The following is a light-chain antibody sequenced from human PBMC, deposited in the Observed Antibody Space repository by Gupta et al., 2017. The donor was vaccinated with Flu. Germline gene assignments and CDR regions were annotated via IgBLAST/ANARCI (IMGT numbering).Light chain of an antibody. V-gene: IGKV1-39*01. Sequence: PSSLSASVGDRVTITCRASQSISSYLNWCQQKPGKAPKLLIYAASSLQSGVPSRFSGSGSGTDFTLTISSLQPEDFAIYYCQQRFSTPWTFGQGTKVEIK. J-gene: IGKJ1*01. CDR1: QSISSY. CDR2: AAS. CDR3: QQRFSTPWT.